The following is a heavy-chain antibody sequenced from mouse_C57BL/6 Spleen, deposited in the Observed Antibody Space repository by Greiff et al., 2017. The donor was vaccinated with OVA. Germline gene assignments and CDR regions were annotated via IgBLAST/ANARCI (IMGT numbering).Heavy chain of an antibody. CDR1: GYTFTDYE. CDR3: TRWSNYVFYAMDY. D-gene: IGHD2-5*01. CDR2: IDPETGGT. V-gene: IGHV1-15*01. Sequence: VQLQQSGAELVRPGASVTLSCKASGYTFTDYEMHWVKQTPVHGLEWIGAIDPETGGTAYNQKFKGKAILTADKSSSTAYMELRSLTSEDSAVYYCTRWSNYVFYAMDYWGQGTSVTVSS. J-gene: IGHJ4*01.